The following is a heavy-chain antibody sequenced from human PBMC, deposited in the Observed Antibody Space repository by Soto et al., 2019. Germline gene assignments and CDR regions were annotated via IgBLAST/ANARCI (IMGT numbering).Heavy chain of an antibody. V-gene: IGHV3-33*01. CDR3: ARDRHSSSSGYFEY. CDR1: GFTFSSYG. D-gene: IGHD6-6*01. CDR2: IWYDGNDK. J-gene: IGHJ4*02. Sequence: GGSLRLSCAASGFTFSSYGMHWVRQAPGKGLEWVAVIWYDGNDKYYADFVKGRFTISRDNAKNTVSLQMNSLRAEDTAVYYCARDRHSSSSGYFEYWGQGTLVTVSS.